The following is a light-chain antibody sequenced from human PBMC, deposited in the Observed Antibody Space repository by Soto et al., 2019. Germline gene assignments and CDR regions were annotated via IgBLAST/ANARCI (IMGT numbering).Light chain of an antibody. CDR2: DAS. CDR3: QQRSNWPPMYT. CDR1: QSVSSY. V-gene: IGKV3-11*01. Sequence: EIVLTQSPATLSLSPGERATLSCRASQSVSSYLAWYQQKPGQAPRLLIYDASNRATGIPARFSGSGSGTDFTLTISSLEPEDFVVYYCQQRSNWPPMYTFGQGTKVDIK. J-gene: IGKJ2*01.